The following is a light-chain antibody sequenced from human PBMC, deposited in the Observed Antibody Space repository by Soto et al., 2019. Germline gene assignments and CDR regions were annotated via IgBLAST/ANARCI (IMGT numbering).Light chain of an antibody. CDR2: GNS. J-gene: IGLJ2*01. V-gene: IGLV1-40*01. CDR1: SSNIGAGYD. CDR3: QSYDSSLSGVV. Sequence: QPVLTQPPSVSGAPGQRVTISCTGNSSNIGAGYDVHWYHQLPGTAPKLLIYGNSDRPSGVPDRFSGSKSGTSASLAITGLQAEDEADYYCQSYDSSLSGVVFGGGTKLTVL.